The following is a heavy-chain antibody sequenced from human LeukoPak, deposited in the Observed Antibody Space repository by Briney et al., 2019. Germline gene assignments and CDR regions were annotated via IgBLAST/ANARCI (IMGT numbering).Heavy chain of an antibody. CDR3: ARLFSPKHIVGVIAIGWFDP. V-gene: IGHV4-39*01. D-gene: IGHD2-21*01. J-gene: IGHJ5*02. CDR1: GDSISSSNSY. CDR2: LYYSGST. Sequence: PSETLSLTCTVSGDSISSSNSYRGWIRQPPGKGLEWIGSLYYSGSTYYNPSLKSRVTISVDTSKNQFSLKLSSVTAADTAVYYCARLFSPKHIVGVIAIGWFDPWGQGTLVTVSS.